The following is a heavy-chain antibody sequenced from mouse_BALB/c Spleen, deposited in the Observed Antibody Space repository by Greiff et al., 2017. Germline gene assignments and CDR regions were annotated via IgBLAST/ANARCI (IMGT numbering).Heavy chain of an antibody. CDR2: IDPANGNT. CDR1: GFNIKDTY. J-gene: IGHJ4*01. V-gene: IGHV14-3*02. Sequence: EVKLQESGAELVKPGASVKLSCTASGFNIKDTYMHWVKQRPEQGLEWIGRIDPANGNTKYDPKFQGKATITADTSSNTAYLQLSSLTSEDTAVYYCAPYGTHAMDYWGQGTSVTVSS. D-gene: IGHD1-1*01. CDR3: APYGTHAMDY.